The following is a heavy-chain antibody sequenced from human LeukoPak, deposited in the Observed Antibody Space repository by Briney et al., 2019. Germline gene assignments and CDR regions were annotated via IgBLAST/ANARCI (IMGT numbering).Heavy chain of an antibody. CDR1: GFTFSSYW. J-gene: IGHJ3*02. CDR2: INSDGSIT. V-gene: IGHV3-74*01. CDR3: ARDENDAFDI. Sequence: PGGSLRLSCAASGFTFSSYWMHWVRQAPGKGLVWVSRINSDGSITTYADSVRGRFTISRDNAKSTLYLQMNSLRAEDTAVYYCARDENDAFDIWGQGTMVTVSS.